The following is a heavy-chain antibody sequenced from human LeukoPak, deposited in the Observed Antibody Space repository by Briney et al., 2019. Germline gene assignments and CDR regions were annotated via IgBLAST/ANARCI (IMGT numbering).Heavy chain of an antibody. Sequence: SETLSLTCTVSGGSVSSSGYYWVWIRQPPGKGLEWIGNIYYSGSTYYNPSLKSRVTMSLDTSKNQFSLKLSSVTAADTAVYYCARRGGTVTSPFDYWGQGTLLTVSS. V-gene: IGHV4-39*01. J-gene: IGHJ4*02. D-gene: IGHD4-17*01. CDR1: GGSVSSSGYY. CDR2: IYYSGST. CDR3: ARRGGTVTSPFDY.